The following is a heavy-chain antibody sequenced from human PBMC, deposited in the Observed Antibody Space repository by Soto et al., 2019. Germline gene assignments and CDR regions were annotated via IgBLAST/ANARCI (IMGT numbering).Heavy chain of an antibody. CDR2: TYYRSKWYN. CDR1: GDSVSSNSAA. J-gene: IGHJ3*02. V-gene: IGHV6-1*01. Sequence: QVQLQQSGPGLVKPSQTLSLTCAISGDSVSSNSAAWNWIRQSPSRGLEWLGRTYYRSKWYNDYAVSVKSRITINPDTSKNQFSLQLNPVTPEDTAVYYCASHYYDFWSGYQDAFDIWGQGTMVTVSS. D-gene: IGHD3-3*01. CDR3: ASHYYDFWSGYQDAFDI.